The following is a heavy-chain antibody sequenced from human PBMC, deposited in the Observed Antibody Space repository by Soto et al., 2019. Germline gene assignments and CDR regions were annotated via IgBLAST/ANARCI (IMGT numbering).Heavy chain of an antibody. Sequence: QVQLVESGGGLVKPGGSLRLSCAASGFTFSDYYMSWIRQAPGKGLEWVSYISSSGSTIYYADSGKGRFTISRDNAKNSLYLQMNSLRAEDTAVYYCARTRGDYDFWSGSYYYYYMDVWGKGTTVTVSS. D-gene: IGHD3-3*01. J-gene: IGHJ6*03. CDR2: ISSSGSTI. V-gene: IGHV3-11*01. CDR1: GFTFSDYY. CDR3: ARTRGDYDFWSGSYYYYYMDV.